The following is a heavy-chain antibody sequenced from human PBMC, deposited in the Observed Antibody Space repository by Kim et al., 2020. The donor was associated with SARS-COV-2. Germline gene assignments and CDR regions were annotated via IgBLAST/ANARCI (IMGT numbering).Heavy chain of an antibody. D-gene: IGHD3-22*01. CDR3: ARRSNSYDSSGYALDY. V-gene: IGHV3-74*01. J-gene: IGHJ4*02. Sequence: SVKGRITISRDNAKNTLYLQMNSLRAEDTAVYYCARRSNSYDSSGYALDYWGQGTLVTVSS.